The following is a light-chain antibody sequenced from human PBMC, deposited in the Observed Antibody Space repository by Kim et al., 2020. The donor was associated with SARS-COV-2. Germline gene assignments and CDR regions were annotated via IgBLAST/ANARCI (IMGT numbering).Light chain of an antibody. CDR2: GAS. CDR3: QQYGSSLFT. J-gene: IGKJ3*01. Sequence: SPGERATLSCRDSQSVSSSYLAWYQQKPGQAPRLLIYGASSRATGIPDRFSGSGSGTDFTLTISRLEPEDFAVYYCQQYGSSLFTFGPGTTVDIK. CDR1: QSVSSSY. V-gene: IGKV3-20*01.